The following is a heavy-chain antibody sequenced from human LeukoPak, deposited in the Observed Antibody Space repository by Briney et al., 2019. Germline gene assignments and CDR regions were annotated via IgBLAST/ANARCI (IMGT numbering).Heavy chain of an antibody. D-gene: IGHD6-13*01. V-gene: IGHV3-9*01. CDR1: GFTFDDYA. CDR2: ISWNSGSI. Sequence: GGSLRLSCAASGFTFDDYAMHWVRQAPGKGLEWVSGISWNSGSIGYADSVKGRFTISRDNSKNTLYLQMNSLRAEDTAVYYCARPTGSSRGGGAFDIWGQGTMVTVSS. CDR3: ARPTGSSRGGGAFDI. J-gene: IGHJ3*02.